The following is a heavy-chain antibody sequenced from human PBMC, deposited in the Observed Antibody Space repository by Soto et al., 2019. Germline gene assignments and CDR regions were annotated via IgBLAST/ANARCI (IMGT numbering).Heavy chain of an antibody. Sequence: SVKVSCKASGGTFSSYAISWVRQAPGQGLEWMGGIIPIFGTANYAQKFQGRVTITADESTSTAYMELSSLRSEDTAVYYCARKARDILTGPRDNWFDPWGQGTQVTVSS. CDR3: ARKARDILTGPRDNWFDP. CDR1: GGTFSSYA. D-gene: IGHD3-9*01. J-gene: IGHJ5*02. CDR2: IIPIFGTA. V-gene: IGHV1-69*13.